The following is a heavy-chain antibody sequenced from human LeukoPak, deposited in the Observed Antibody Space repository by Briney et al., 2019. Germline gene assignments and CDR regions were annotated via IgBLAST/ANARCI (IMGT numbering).Heavy chain of an antibody. CDR1: RGTFSSYA. V-gene: IGHV1-69*06. J-gene: IGHJ3*02. CDR3: ARAVVVAATLSAFDI. D-gene: IGHD2-15*01. CDR2: IIPIFGTA. Sequence: GASVKVSCKASRGTFSSYAISWVRQAPGQGLEWMGGIIPIFGTANYAQKFQGRVTITADKSTSTAYMELSSLRSEDTAVYYCARAVVVAATLSAFDIWGQGTMVTVSS.